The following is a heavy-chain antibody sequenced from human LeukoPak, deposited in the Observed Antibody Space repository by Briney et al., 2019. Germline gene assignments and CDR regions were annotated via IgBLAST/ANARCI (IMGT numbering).Heavy chain of an antibody. J-gene: IGHJ4*02. Sequence: GGSLRLSCAASGFTFSSYAMSWVRQAPGKGLEWVANIKPDGTKIYYLDSVKGRFTISRDNAKNSLYLQMNSLRAEDTAVYYCVKGGFDYWGQGTLVTVSS. D-gene: IGHD3-16*01. V-gene: IGHV3-7*01. CDR1: GFTFSSYA. CDR2: IKPDGTKI. CDR3: VKGGFDY.